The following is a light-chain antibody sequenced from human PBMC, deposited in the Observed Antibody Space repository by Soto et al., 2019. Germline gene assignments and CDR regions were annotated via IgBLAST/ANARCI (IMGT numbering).Light chain of an antibody. CDR2: DVS. Sequence: QSALTQPRSVSGSPGQSVTISCTGTSSDVGGYNYVSWYQQHPGKAPKLMIYDVSKRPSGVPHRFSGSKSGNTASLTPSGLQPEHEADYSCCSYAGSYTLYVFGTGTRVT. CDR3: CSYAGSYTLYV. CDR1: SSDVGGYNY. V-gene: IGLV2-11*01. J-gene: IGLJ1*01.